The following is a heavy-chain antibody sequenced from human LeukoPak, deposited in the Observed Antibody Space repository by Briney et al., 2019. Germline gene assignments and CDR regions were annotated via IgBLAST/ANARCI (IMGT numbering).Heavy chain of an antibody. Sequence: SVKVSCKASGGTFSSYAISWVRQAPGQGLEWMGGIIPIFGTANYAQKFQGRVTITTDESTSTAYMELSSLRSEDTAVYYCARDRGTTSDWFDPWGQGTLVTVSS. J-gene: IGHJ5*02. CDR1: GGTFSSYA. CDR2: IIPIFGTA. CDR3: ARDRGTTSDWFDP. D-gene: IGHD1-7*01. V-gene: IGHV1-69*05.